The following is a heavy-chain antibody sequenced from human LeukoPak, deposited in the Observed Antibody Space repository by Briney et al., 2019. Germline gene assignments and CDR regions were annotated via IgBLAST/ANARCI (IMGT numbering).Heavy chain of an antibody. CDR3: ARDLSDWYAHGVSRGDYYGMDV. CDR1: GFTFSGYA. J-gene: IGHJ6*02. V-gene: IGHV3-30-3*01. D-gene: IGHD6-19*01. Sequence: PGWSLRLSCAASGFTFSGYAMHWVRQAPGKGLEWVAVISYDGSNKYYADSVKGRFTISRDNSKNTLYLQMNSLRAEDTAVYYCARDLSDWYAHGVSRGDYYGMDVWGQGTTVTVSS. CDR2: ISYDGSNK.